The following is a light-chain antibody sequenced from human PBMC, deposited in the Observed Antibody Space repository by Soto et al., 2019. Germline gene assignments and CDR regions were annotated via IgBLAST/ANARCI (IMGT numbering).Light chain of an antibody. CDR3: QQYGSSPRGFT. CDR2: GAS. CDR1: ESVSSN. V-gene: IGKV3-20*01. J-gene: IGKJ3*01. Sequence: EIVLTQSPATLSSSPGERATLSCRASESVSSNLAWYQQKPGQAPRLLIYGASSRATGIPDRFSGSGSGTDFTLTISRLEPEDFAVYYCQQYGSSPRGFTFGPGTKVDIK.